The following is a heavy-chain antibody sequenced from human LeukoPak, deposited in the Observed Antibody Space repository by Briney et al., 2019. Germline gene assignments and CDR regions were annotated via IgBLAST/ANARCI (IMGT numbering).Heavy chain of an antibody. J-gene: IGHJ4*02. V-gene: IGHV3-30-3*01. Sequence: GRSPRLSCAASGFTFSSYAMHWVRQAPGKGLEWVAVISYDGSNKYYADSVKGRFTISRDNSKNTLYLQMNSLRDDDTAVYYCVRGVGVSRFNYLDSWGQGTLVIVSS. D-gene: IGHD6-13*01. CDR2: ISYDGSNK. CDR3: VRGVGVSRFNYLDS. CDR1: GFTFSSYA.